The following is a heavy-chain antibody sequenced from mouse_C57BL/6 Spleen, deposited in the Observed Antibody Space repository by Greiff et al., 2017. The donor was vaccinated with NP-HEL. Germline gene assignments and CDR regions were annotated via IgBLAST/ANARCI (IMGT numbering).Heavy chain of an antibody. CDR2: IYPGDGDT. D-gene: IGHD2-3*01. CDR1: GYAFSSYW. V-gene: IGHV1-80*01. CDR3: ARDGYPYYFDY. Sequence: QVQLQQSGAELVKPGASVKISCKASGYAFSSYWMNWVKQRPGKGLEWIGQIYPGDGDTNYNGKFKGKATLTADKSSSTAYMQLSSLTSEDSAVYFCARDGYPYYFDYWGQGTTLTVSS. J-gene: IGHJ2*01.